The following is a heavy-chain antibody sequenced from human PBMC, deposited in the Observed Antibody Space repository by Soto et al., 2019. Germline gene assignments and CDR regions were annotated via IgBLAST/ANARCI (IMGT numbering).Heavy chain of an antibody. J-gene: IGHJ4*02. V-gene: IGHV4-59*01. Sequence: QVQLQESGPGLVKPSETLSLTCTVSGGSISSYYWSWIRQPPGKGLEWIGYIYYSGSTNYNPSLKIRVTISVDTSKNQFSLKLSSVTAADTAVYYCARGSYYYYFDYWGQGTLVTVSS. D-gene: IGHD1-26*01. CDR1: GGSISSYY. CDR2: IYYSGST. CDR3: ARGSYYYYFDY.